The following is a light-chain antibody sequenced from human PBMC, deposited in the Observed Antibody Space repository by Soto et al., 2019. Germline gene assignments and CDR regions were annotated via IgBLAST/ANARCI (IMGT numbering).Light chain of an antibody. J-gene: IGKJ5*01. Sequence: EIVLTQSPATLSLSPGERATLSCRASQSINNYLAWYQQKPGQAARLLIYDASNRATGITARFGGSGSGTDFTLTISSLEPEDFAIYYCQQRSNWPFTFGQGTRLEIK. CDR2: DAS. V-gene: IGKV3-11*01. CDR1: QSINNY. CDR3: QQRSNWPFT.